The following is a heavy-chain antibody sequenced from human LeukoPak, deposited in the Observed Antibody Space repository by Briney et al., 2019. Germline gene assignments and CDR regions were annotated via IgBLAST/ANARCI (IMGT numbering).Heavy chain of an antibody. CDR1: GFSLSNFQ. CDR2: ISLDGSTE. CDR3: MRDYMGWFDP. D-gene: IGHD3-10*01. J-gene: IGHJ5*02. Sequence: GGSLRLSCVASGFSLSNFQMYWVRQAPGKGLEWVSIISLDGSTEFYADSVKGRFTISRDTASNTMHLEMNNLRTEDTAVYYCMRDYMGWFDPWGQGTLVTVSS. V-gene: IGHV3-30-3*01.